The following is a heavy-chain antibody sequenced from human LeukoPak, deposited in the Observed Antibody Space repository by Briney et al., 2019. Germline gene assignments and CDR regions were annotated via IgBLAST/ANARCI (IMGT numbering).Heavy chain of an antibody. D-gene: IGHD3-9*01. CDR3: ASTRGYDIYYFDY. V-gene: IGHV4-34*01. J-gene: IGHJ4*02. CDR1: GGSFSGYY. CDR2: INHSGST. Sequence: SGTLSLTCAVYGGSFSGYYWSWIRQPPGKGLEWIGEINHSGSTNYNPSLKSRVTISVDTSKNQFSLKLSSVTAADTAVYYCASTRGYDIYYFDYWGQGTLVTVSS.